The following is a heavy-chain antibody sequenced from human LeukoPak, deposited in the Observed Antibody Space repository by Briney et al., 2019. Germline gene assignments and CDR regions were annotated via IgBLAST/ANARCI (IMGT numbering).Heavy chain of an antibody. CDR2: ISGDGGST. D-gene: IGHD2-2*01. V-gene: IGHV3-23*01. CDR1: GFTFSTYA. CDR3: AKRPDCSTTNCFRFEY. J-gene: IGHJ4*02. Sequence: GGSLRLSCAASGFTFSTYAMSWVRQAPGQGLEWVSSISGDGGSTYYAESVKGRFTISRDNSKNTLYLQMNSLRTEDTAVYYCAKRPDCSTTNCFRFEYWGQGTLVTVSS.